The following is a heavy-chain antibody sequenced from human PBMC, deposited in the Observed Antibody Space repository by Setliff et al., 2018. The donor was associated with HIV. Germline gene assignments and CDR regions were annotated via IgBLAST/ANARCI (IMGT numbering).Heavy chain of an antibody. CDR3: ARLSSYRSSSYYFDY. Sequence: TLSLTCSVSGDSISDTTYYWGWIRQPPGKGLEWIGNIYHSGSTLYKPSLKSRVTMSVDTSKNQFSLKLNSVTAADTAVYHCARLSSYRSSSYYFDYWGQGALVTVPQ. CDR2: IYHSGST. V-gene: IGHV4-39*01. D-gene: IGHD6-6*01. J-gene: IGHJ4*02. CDR1: GDSISDTTYY.